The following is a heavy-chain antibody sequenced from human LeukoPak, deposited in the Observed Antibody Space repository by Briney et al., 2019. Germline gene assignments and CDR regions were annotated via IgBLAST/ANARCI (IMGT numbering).Heavy chain of an antibody. Sequence: GGSLRLSCAASGFTFSSYAMSWVRQAPGKGLEWVSAISGSGGSTYYADSVKGRFTISRDNSKNTLYLQMHSLRAEDTAVYYCAKDFYPTYDSSLYLFDYWGQGTLVTVSS. D-gene: IGHD3-22*01. CDR2: ISGSGGST. CDR3: AKDFYPTYDSSLYLFDY. J-gene: IGHJ4*02. V-gene: IGHV3-23*01. CDR1: GFTFSSYA.